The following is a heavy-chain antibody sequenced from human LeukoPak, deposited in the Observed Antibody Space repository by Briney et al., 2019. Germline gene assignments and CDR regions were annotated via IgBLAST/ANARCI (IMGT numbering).Heavy chain of an antibody. D-gene: IGHD2-15*01. Sequence: PSETLSLTCTVSGGSISSGGYYWSWIRQHPGRGLEWIGYIYYSGSTYSNPSLKSRVTISVDTSKNQFSLELSSVTAADTAVSHCARDYSRAFDPWGQGTLVTVSS. V-gene: IGHV4-31*03. CDR3: ARDYSRAFDP. J-gene: IGHJ5*02. CDR1: GGSISSGGYY. CDR2: IYYSGST.